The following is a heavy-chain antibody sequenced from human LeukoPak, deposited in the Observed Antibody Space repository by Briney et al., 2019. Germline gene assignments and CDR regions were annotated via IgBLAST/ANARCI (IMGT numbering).Heavy chain of an antibody. CDR1: GGSISSYY. D-gene: IGHD3-16*01. Sequence: SETLSLTCTVSGGSISSYYWSWIRQPPGKGLEWIGYIYYSGSTNYNPSLKSRVTISVDTSKNQFSPKLSSVTAADTAVYYCARAGGNFFGDYWGQGTLVTVSS. CDR3: ARAGGNFFGDY. J-gene: IGHJ4*02. CDR2: IYYSGST. V-gene: IGHV4-59*01.